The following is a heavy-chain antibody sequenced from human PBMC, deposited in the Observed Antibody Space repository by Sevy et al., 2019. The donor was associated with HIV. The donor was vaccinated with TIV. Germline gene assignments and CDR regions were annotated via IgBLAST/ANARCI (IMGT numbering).Heavy chain of an antibody. CDR1: GGPFSSFA. V-gene: IGHV1-69*13. Sequence: ASVKVSCKASGGPFSSFAFSWVRQAPGQGLEGMGGIIPLSTTTNYAQKFQGRVTITADESTSTAYMELRSLTSDDTAVYYCATVGGYSAFEGPYYIDYWGQGTLVTVSS. D-gene: IGHD5-12*01. J-gene: IGHJ4*02. CDR3: ATVGGYSAFEGPYYIDY. CDR2: IIPLSTTT.